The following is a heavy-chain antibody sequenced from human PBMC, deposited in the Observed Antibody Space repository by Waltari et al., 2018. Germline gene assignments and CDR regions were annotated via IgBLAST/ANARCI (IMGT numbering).Heavy chain of an antibody. CDR3: ARGSRIAVASD. D-gene: IGHD6-19*01. V-gene: IGHV4-39*07. J-gene: IGHJ1*01. Sequence: QLQLQESGPGLVKPSETLSLTCTVSGGSISSSSYYWGWIRQPPGKGLEWIGSIYYSGSTDYNPSLKSRVTISVDTSKNQFSLKLSSVTAADTAVYYCARGSRIAVASDWGQGTLVTVSS. CDR1: GGSISSSSYY. CDR2: IYYSGST.